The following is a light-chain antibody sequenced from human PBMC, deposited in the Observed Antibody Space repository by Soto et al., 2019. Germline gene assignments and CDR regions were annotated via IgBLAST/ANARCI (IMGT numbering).Light chain of an antibody. V-gene: IGLV2-14*01. Sequence: QSALTQPASVSGSPGQSITISCTGTSSDVGGYNYVSWYQQHPGKAPKLMIYEVSNRPSGVANRFSGSKSGNTASLNISGLQAEDEADYSCSSYTSSSTVVFGGGTKLTVL. CDR3: SSYTSSSTVV. J-gene: IGLJ2*01. CDR1: SSDVGGYNY. CDR2: EVS.